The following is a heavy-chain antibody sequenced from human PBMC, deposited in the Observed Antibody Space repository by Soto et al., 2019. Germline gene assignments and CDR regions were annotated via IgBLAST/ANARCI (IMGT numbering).Heavy chain of an antibody. CDR3: ARDSLGSYYYGSGSSSNWFDP. Sequence: GASVKVSCKASGYTFTSYGISWVRQAPGQGLEWMGRISAYNGNTNYAQKLQGRVTMTTDTSTSTAYMELRSLRSDDTAVYYCARDSLGSYYYGSGSSSNWFDPWGQGTLVTVSS. CDR1: GYTFTSYG. CDR2: ISAYNGNT. J-gene: IGHJ5*02. D-gene: IGHD3-10*01. V-gene: IGHV1-18*04.